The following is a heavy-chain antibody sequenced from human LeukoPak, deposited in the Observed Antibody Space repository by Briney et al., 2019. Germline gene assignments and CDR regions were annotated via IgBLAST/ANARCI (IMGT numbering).Heavy chain of an antibody. CDR2: ISSSGSTM. V-gene: IGHV3-48*03. CDR3: ASRSWYALDY. D-gene: IGHD6-13*01. Sequence: QAGGSLRLSCAASGFTFSSYEMNWVRQAPGKGLEWISYISSSGSTMYYADSVKGRFTISRDNAKNSLYLQMNSLRAEDTAIYYCASRSWYALDYWGQGTLVTVSS. CDR1: GFTFSSYE. J-gene: IGHJ4*02.